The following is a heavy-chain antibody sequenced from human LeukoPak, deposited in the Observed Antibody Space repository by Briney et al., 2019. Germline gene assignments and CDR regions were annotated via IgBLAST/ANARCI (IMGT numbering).Heavy chain of an antibody. V-gene: IGHV1-2*02. CDR1: GYTFTGFN. CDR3: ARASGYSYGYAYYYYYYYMDV. D-gene: IGHD5-18*01. J-gene: IGHJ6*03. CDR2: INPNSGGT. Sequence: GASVKVSCKASGYTFTGFNMHWVRLAPGQGREWMGWINPNSGGTNYAQKFQGRVTMTRDTSISTAYMELSRLRSDDTAVYYCARASGYSYGYAYYYYYYYMDVWGKGTTVTVSS.